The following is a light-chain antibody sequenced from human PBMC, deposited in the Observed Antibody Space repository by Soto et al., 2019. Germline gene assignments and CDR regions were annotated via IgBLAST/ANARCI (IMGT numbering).Light chain of an antibody. Sequence: EIVLTQSPGTLSLSPGERATLSCRASQSVSSSYLAWYQQKPGQAPRLLIYGASSRATGIPDRFSGSGSGTDFTLTISRLEPEDFAVYYCQQYGSSPRVTFGGGTKVVIK. CDR3: QQYGSSPRVT. J-gene: IGKJ4*01. CDR2: GAS. V-gene: IGKV3-20*01. CDR1: QSVSSSY.